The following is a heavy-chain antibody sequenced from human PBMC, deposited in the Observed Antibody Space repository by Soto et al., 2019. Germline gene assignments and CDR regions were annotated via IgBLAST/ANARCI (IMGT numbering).Heavy chain of an antibody. V-gene: IGHV4-34*01. CDR2: INHSGST. CDR3: ASLVGATDPWNWFDP. CDR1: GGSISDFY. J-gene: IGHJ5*02. D-gene: IGHD1-26*01. Sequence: SETLSLTCNVSGGSISDFYWRWIRQSPGKRLEWIGEINHSGSTNYNPSLKSRVTISVDTSKNQFSLKLSSVTAADTAVYYCASLVGATDPWNWFDPWGQGTLVTVS.